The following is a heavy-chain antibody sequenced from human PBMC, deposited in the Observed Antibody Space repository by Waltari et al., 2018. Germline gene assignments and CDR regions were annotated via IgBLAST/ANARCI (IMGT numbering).Heavy chain of an antibody. CDR1: GHTSSNHI. CDR2: ISYDGYSK. CDR3: AREGGTSGYSGFFDS. Sequence: PLVESGGGVVQPGRSLRLSCAAPGHTSSNHIIHWVRRAPGKGLQWVAAISYDGYSKYYTDSVKGRFTIAADTSKTTVNLQMNSLSTEDTAVYYCAREGGTSGYSGFFDSWGPGTLVTVSS. D-gene: IGHD6-25*01. J-gene: IGHJ4*02. V-gene: IGHV3-30-3*01.